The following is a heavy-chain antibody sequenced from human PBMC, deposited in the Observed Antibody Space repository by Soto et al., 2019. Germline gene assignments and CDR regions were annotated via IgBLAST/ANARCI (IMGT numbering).Heavy chain of an antibody. CDR1: GASISGFY. V-gene: IGHV4-4*07. CDR2: IYATGTT. Sequence: SETLSLTCTVSGASISGFYLSWTRKSAGKGLEWIGRIYATGTTDYNPSLKSRVMMSVDTSKKQFSLKLRSVTAADTAVYYCVRDGTKTLRDWFDPWGQGISVTVYS. D-gene: IGHD1-1*01. J-gene: IGHJ5*02. CDR3: VRDGTKTLRDWFDP.